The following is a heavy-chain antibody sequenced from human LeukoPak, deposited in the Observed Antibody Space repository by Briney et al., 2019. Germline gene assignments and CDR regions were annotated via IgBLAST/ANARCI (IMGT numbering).Heavy chain of an antibody. CDR2: IYYSGST. D-gene: IGHD1-20*01. J-gene: IGHJ3*02. CDR1: GGSINNYY. CDR3: SRRGITISLSFCI. V-gene: IGHV4-59*08. Sequence: SETPSLTCTVSGGSINNYYWSWIRQPPGKGLEWIGYIYYSGSTYYNPSLKSRVTISVDTSKNQFSLKLSSVTAADTAVYYCSRRGITISLSFCIRGQGTMVTVSS.